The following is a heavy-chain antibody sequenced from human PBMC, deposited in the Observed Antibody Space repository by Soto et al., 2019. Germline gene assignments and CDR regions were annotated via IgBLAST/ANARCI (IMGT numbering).Heavy chain of an antibody. J-gene: IGHJ6*02. Sequence: ASETLSLTCTVSGGSITASYWSWIRRPPGKGLEWIAYIYDTGISGYTPSTSYNPSLKSRVTMSVDTSKSQFSLKLTSVTAADTAVYYCARGEDAFFYYGLDVWGQGITVTVSS. CDR1: GGSITASY. CDR2: IYDTGISGYTPST. V-gene: IGHV4-59*01. CDR3: ARGEDAFFYYGLDV.